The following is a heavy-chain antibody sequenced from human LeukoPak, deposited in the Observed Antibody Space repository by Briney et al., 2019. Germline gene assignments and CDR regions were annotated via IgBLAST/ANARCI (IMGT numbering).Heavy chain of an antibody. CDR2: S. D-gene: IGHD3-16*02. J-gene: IGHJ6*02. Sequence: SETLSLTCTVSGGSMTAGDYYWGWVRQPPGTGLQWIATSYQGASLKSRVTISLDTSKNQFSLRLTSVTAADTTVYYCARIYGLYQEAMDVWGPGITVTVSS. V-gene: IGHV4-39*07. CDR3: ARIYGLYQEAMDV. CDR1: GGSMTAGDYY.